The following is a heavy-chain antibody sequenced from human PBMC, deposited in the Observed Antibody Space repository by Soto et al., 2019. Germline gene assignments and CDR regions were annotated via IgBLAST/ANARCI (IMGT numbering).Heavy chain of an antibody. CDR3: ARGNALDV. V-gene: IGHV6-1*01. CDR2: TYYRSKWFH. J-gene: IGHJ3*01. Sequence: QGQLQQSGPGLVKPSQTLSLTCAISGDSVSSDITSWNWIRQSPSRGLEWLGRTYYRSKWFHDYAASVKSRITINPDTSKKQFSLELNSMTPGDTAVYYCARGNALDVWGQGTVVTVSS. D-gene: IGHD3-10*01. CDR1: GDSVSSDITS.